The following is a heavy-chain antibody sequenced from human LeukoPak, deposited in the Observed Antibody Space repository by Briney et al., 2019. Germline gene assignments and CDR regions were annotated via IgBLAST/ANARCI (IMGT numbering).Heavy chain of an antibody. Sequence: GESLKISCKGSGYSLINYWIGWVRQMPGKGLEWMGIIQPGDSSTRYSPSFQGQVTISADKSISTAYLQWSSLKASDTAMYYCARHTRMDPYDYYMDVWGKGTTVTVSS. CDR1: GYSLINYW. CDR3: ARHTRMDPYDYYMDV. J-gene: IGHJ6*03. CDR2: IQPGDSST. D-gene: IGHD2-8*01. V-gene: IGHV5-51*01.